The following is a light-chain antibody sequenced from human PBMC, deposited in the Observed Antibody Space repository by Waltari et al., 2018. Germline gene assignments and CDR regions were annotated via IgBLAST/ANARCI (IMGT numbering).Light chain of an antibody. CDR1: SSNLGDRS. CDR3: ETWDSSLNAAV. J-gene: IGLJ3*02. Sequence: QSVLTQPPSVSPAPGQKVTISSSGSSSNLGDRSVSWYQQLPGTAPKLLIYENNQRPSGIPDRFSGSKSGTSATLGISGLQTGDEADYYCETWDSSLNAAVFGGGTKLTVL. CDR2: ENN. V-gene: IGLV1-51*02.